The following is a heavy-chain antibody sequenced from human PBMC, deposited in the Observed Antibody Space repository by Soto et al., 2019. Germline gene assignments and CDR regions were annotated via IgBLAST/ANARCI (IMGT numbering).Heavy chain of an antibody. CDR2: INHSGST. CDR1: GGSFSGYY. J-gene: IGHJ4*02. Sequence: SETLSLTCAVYGGSFSGYYWSWIRQPPGKGLEWIGEINHSGSTNYNPSLKSRVTISVDTSKNQFSLKLSSVTAADTAVYYCARAWRERRWNYWGQGTLVTVSS. CDR3: ARAWRERRWNY. V-gene: IGHV4-34*01. D-gene: IGHD1-1*01.